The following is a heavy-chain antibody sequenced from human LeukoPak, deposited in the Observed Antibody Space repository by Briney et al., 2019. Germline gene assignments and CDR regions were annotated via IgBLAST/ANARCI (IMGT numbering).Heavy chain of an antibody. Sequence: GGSLRLSCAASGFTFNIYAMNWVRQAPGKGLEWVSSITSSSTTIYSADSVKGRFTISRDNAKNSLYLQMNSLRAEDTAVYYCARGGGDKTYYDYVGGSYVAYYYYMDVWGKGTTVTVSS. J-gene: IGHJ6*03. V-gene: IGHV3-48*04. CDR1: GFTFNIYA. CDR2: ITSSSTTI. CDR3: ARGGGDKTYYDYVGGSYVAYYYYMDV. D-gene: IGHD3-16*01.